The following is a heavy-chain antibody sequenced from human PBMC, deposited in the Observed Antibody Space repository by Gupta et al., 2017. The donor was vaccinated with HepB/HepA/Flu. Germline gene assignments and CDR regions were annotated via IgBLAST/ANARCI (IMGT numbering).Heavy chain of an antibody. CDR2: IYFSGST. CDR1: GGSVGSRSYY. D-gene: IGHD3-9*01. J-gene: IGHJ6*02. V-gene: IGHV4-39*01. CDR3: ARQDGSTYYDKGMDV. Sequence: QLQLQESGPGLVKPSEHLSLTCAVSGGSVGSRSYYWGRVRQPPGKGLEWIVTIYFSGSTYYNPSLKSRVTISVDTFKNQLSLKLRSVTAADTAVYYCARQDGSTYYDKGMDVWGQGTTVTIS.